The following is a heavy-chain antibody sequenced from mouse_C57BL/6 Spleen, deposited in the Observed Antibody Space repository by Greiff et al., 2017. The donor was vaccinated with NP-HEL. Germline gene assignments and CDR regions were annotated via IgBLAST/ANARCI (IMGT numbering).Heavy chain of an antibody. Sequence: VQLQQSGAELVMPGASVKLSCKASGYTFTSYWMHWVKQRPGQGLEWIGEIDPSDSYTNYNQKFKGKSTLTVDKSSSTAYMQLSSLTSEDSAVYYCARGGNLYAMDYWGQGTSVTVSS. CDR3: ARGGNLYAMDY. CDR1: GYTFTSYW. J-gene: IGHJ4*01. V-gene: IGHV1-69*01. CDR2: IDPSDSYT. D-gene: IGHD2-1*01.